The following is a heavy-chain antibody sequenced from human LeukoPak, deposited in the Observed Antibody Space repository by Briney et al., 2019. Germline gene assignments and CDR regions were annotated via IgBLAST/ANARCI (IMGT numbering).Heavy chain of an antibody. CDR3: ARRDGYNFGY. D-gene: IGHD5-24*01. CDR2: INHSGST. Sequence: SETLSLTCAVYGGSFSGYYWSWIRQPPGKGLEWIGEINHSGSTNYNPSLKSRVTISVGTSKNQFSLKLSSVTAADTAVYYCARRDGYNFGYWGQGTLVTVSS. J-gene: IGHJ4*02. V-gene: IGHV4-34*01. CDR1: GGSFSGYY.